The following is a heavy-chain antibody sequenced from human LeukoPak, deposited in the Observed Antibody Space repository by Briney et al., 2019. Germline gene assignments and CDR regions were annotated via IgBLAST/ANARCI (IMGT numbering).Heavy chain of an antibody. CDR1: GYTFTGYY. CDR2: INPNSGNT. D-gene: IGHD6-13*01. V-gene: IGHV1-2*06. J-gene: IGHJ4*02. Sequence: ASVKVSCKASGYTFTGYYMHWVRQAPGQGLEWMGRINPNSGNTNYAQKLQGRVTMTTDASTSTAYMELRSLRSDDTAVYYCAREMGGSNCSDYWGQGTLVTVSS. CDR3: AREMGGSNCSDY.